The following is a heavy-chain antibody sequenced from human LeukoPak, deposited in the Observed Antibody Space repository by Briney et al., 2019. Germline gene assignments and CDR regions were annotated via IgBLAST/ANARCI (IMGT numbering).Heavy chain of an antibody. V-gene: IGHV3-21*01. CDR3: ARVRSGSYDGFDI. CDR2: ISSGSTYI. CDR1: GFTFSAYS. Sequence: GGSLRLSCAASGFTFSAYSLNWVRQAPGKGLEWVSSISSGSTYIFYADSVKGRFTISRDNSKNSLYLQMNSLRAEDTAVYYCARVRSGSYDGFDIWGQRTMVTVSS. D-gene: IGHD6-25*01. J-gene: IGHJ3*02.